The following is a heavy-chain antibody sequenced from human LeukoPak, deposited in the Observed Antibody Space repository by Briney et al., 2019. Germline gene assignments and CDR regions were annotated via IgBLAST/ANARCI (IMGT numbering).Heavy chain of an antibody. D-gene: IGHD5-18*01. V-gene: IGHV1-2*04. J-gene: IGHJ6*02. Sequence: GASVKVSCKASGYTFTSYAMHWVRQAPGQRLEWMGWINPNSGGTNYAQKFQGWVTMTRDTSISTAYMELSRLRSDDTAVYYCARDTAMVTHYYGMDVWGQGTTVTVSS. CDR2: INPNSGGT. CDR3: ARDTAMVTHYYGMDV. CDR1: GYTFTSYA.